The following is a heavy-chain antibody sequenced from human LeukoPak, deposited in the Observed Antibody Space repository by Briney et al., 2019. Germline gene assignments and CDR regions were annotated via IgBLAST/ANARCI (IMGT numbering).Heavy chain of an antibody. D-gene: IGHD3-3*01. Sequence: SETLSLTCTVSGGSISNYWTWIRQPPGKGLEWIGSIYYSGSTYYNPSLKSRVTISVDTSKNQFSLKLSSVTAADTAVYYCATTKPVYYDFWSGYYHGPFDYWGQGTLVTVSS. V-gene: IGHV4-39*07. CDR2: IYYSGST. J-gene: IGHJ4*02. CDR3: ATTKPVYYDFWSGYYHGPFDY. CDR1: GGSISNY.